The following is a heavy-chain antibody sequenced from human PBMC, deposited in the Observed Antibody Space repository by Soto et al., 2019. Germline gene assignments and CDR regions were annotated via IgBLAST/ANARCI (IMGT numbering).Heavy chain of an antibody. Sequence: EVQLVESGGGLVQPGGSLRLSCAASGFTFSNYDMHWVRQVTGKGLEWVSTIGTAGDTYYPGSVKGRFTIYRENDKNSLYLQMNSLRDEDTAVYYCARGRLISLYYFDYWGQGTLVTVSS. CDR2: IGTAGDT. CDR3: ARGRLISLYYFDY. V-gene: IGHV3-13*01. CDR1: GFTFSNYD. J-gene: IGHJ4*02. D-gene: IGHD2-15*01.